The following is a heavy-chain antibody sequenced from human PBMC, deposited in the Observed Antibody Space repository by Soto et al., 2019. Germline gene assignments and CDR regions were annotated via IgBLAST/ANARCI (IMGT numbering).Heavy chain of an antibody. J-gene: IGHJ4*02. CDR2: ISAYNGNT. CDR1: GYTFTSYG. Sequence: ASVKVSCKASGYTFTSYGISWVRQAPGQGLEWMGWISAYNGNTNYAQKLQGRVTMTTDTSTSTAYMELRSLRSDDTAVYYCAREYCSGGSCYSPPHFDYWGQGTLVTVSS. D-gene: IGHD2-15*01. CDR3: AREYCSGGSCYSPPHFDY. V-gene: IGHV1-18*01.